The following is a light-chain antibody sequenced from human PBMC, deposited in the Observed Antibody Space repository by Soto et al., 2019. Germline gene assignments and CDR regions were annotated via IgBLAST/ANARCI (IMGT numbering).Light chain of an antibody. CDR1: QSLLYSNGYNY. Sequence: DIVMTQSPLSLPVTPGEPASISCRSSQSLLYSNGYNYLDWYVQKPGQSPQLLIYLSSRRASGVPDRFSSSGSGTDFTLKISRVEAEDVGVYYCMQAQHPLPPLSFGEGNTVQIK. CDR3: MQAQHPLPPLS. CDR2: LSS. V-gene: IGKV2-28*01. J-gene: IGKJ4*01.